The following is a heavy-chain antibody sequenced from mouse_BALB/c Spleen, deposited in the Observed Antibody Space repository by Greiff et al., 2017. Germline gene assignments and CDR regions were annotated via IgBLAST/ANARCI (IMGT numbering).Heavy chain of an antibody. CDR1: GFTFSSYA. Sequence: EVKLMESGGGLVKPGGSLKLSCAASGFTFSSYAMSWVRQTPEKRLEWVATISSGGSYTYYPDSVKVRFTISRDNAKNTLYLQMSSLRSEDTAMYYCARHGGLRRDYYAMDYWGQGTSVTVSS. CDR3: ARHGGLRRDYYAMDY. D-gene: IGHD2-2*01. J-gene: IGHJ4*01. V-gene: IGHV5-9-3*01. CDR2: ISSGGSYT.